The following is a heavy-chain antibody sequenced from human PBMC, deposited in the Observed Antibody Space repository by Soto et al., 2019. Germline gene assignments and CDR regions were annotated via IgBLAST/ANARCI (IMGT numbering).Heavy chain of an antibody. CDR1: GYTFTSYD. CDR3: ASEGGYSYGFDY. D-gene: IGHD5-18*01. J-gene: IGHJ4*02. CDR2: MNPNSGNT. Sequence: QVQLVQSGAEVKKPGASVKVSCKASGYTFTSYDINWVRQATGQGLEWMGWMNPNSGNTGYAQKFQGRVTMTRNTSITTAYMALSSLRTEDTAVYYGASEGGYSYGFDYWGQGTLVTVSS. V-gene: IGHV1-8*02.